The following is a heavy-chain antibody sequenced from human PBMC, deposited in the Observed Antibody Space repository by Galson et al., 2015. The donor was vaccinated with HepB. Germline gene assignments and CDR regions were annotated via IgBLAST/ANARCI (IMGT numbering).Heavy chain of an antibody. Sequence: ETLSLTCTVSGGSISSSSYYWGWIRQPPGKGLEWIGSIYYSGSTYYNPSLKSRVTISVDTSKNQFSLKLSSVTAADTAVYYCARNPGYSGYDNAFDIWGQGTMVTVSS. D-gene: IGHD5-12*01. CDR1: GGSISSSSYY. CDR2: IYYSGST. V-gene: IGHV4-39*01. J-gene: IGHJ3*02. CDR3: ARNPGYSGYDNAFDI.